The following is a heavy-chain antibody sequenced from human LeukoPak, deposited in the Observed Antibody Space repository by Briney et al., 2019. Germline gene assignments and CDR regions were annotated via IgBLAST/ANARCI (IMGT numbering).Heavy chain of an antibody. CDR3: ARYGDYGTLGYLYFDA. Sequence: PSETLSLTCTVSGGPIGSRGYYWTWLRQHPGKGLEWMGYIFYSGVAYYNPALRSRVTLSLDTTQNQFSLRLISLTAADTDVYYCARYGDYGTLGYLYFDAWGKGTMVTVSS. J-gene: IGHJ6*03. D-gene: IGHD4-17*01. CDR2: IFYSGVA. V-gene: IGHV4-31*03. CDR1: GGPIGSRGYY.